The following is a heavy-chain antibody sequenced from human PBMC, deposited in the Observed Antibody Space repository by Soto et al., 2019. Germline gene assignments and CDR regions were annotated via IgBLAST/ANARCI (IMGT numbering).Heavy chain of an antibody. J-gene: IGHJ4*02. CDR1: GFTFSSYA. CDR3: AKGVSQYTPLALFDY. V-gene: IGHV3-23*01. Sequence: EVQLLESGGGLVRPGGSLRLSCAASGFTFSSYAMSWVRQAPGKGLEWVSTISGSDGRTYSTDSVKGRFTISRDNSRNTAYLQMNSLRVEHTAVYYCAKGVSQYTPLALFDYWGRGTLVTVSS. CDR2: ISGSDGRT. D-gene: IGHD5-18*01.